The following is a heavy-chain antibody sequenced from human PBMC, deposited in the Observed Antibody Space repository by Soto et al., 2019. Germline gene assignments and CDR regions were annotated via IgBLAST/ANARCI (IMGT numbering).Heavy chain of an antibody. D-gene: IGHD6-13*01. CDR3: GKYASTSWSQFDY. J-gene: IGHJ4*02. CDR2: ISGSGGTT. Sequence: PVGSLRLSCEASGFTFSDSAMSWVRQAPGKGLEWVSAISGSGGTTDHADSVKGRFIISRDNSKNTLYLQMNSLRAEDTAVYYCGKYASTSWSQFDYWGQGTLVTVSS. CDR1: GFTFSDSA. V-gene: IGHV3-23*01.